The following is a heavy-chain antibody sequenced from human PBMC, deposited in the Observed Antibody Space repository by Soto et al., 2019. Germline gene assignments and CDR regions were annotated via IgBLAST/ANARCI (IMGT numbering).Heavy chain of an antibody. D-gene: IGHD1-26*01. Sequence: SETLSLTCTVSGGSISSYYWSGIRQPPGKGLEWIGYMYFRGSTNYNPSLKSRVTISVDTSKNQFSLKLSSVTAADTAVYYCARDRSGSYYPSFFDYWGQGILLTVSS. J-gene: IGHJ4*02. CDR1: GGSISSYY. CDR2: MYFRGST. V-gene: IGHV4-59*01. CDR3: ARDRSGSYYPSFFDY.